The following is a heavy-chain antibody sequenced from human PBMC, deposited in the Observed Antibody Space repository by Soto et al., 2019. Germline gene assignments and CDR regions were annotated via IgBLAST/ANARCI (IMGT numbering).Heavy chain of an antibody. J-gene: IGHJ4*02. CDR1: GYTFTRSG. D-gene: IGHD7-27*01. Sequence: GASVKVSCKASGYTFTRSGISWVRQAPGQGPEWMGWISSYNGDTNYAQTFQGRVTMTTDTSTSTAYMELRSLRSDDTAVYYCARGPRNWGVDYWGQGTLVTVSS. V-gene: IGHV1-18*01. CDR3: ARGPRNWGVDY. CDR2: ISSYNGDT.